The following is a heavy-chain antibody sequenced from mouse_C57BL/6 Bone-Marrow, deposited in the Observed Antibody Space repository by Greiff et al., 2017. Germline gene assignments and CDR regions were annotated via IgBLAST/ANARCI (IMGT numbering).Heavy chain of an antibody. V-gene: IGHV1-81*01. Sequence: QVQLQQSGAELARPGASVKLSCKASGYTFTSYGISWVKQRTGQGLEWIGEIYPRSGNTYYNEKFKGKATLTADKSSSTAYMELRSLTSEESAVYFCARQYYGSLWYFDVWGTGTTVTVSS. CDR1: GYTFTSYG. J-gene: IGHJ1*03. D-gene: IGHD1-1*01. CDR2: IYPRSGNT. CDR3: ARQYYGSLWYFDV.